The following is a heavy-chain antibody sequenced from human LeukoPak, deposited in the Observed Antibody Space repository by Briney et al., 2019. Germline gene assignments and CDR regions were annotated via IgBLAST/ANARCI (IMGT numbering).Heavy chain of an antibody. Sequence: PSETLSLTCAVYGGSFSGYYWSWIRQPPGKGLEWIGEINHSGSTNYNPSLKSRVTISVDTSKNQFSLKLSSVTAADTAVYYCARDRHPGRWGQGTLVTVSS. D-gene: IGHD1-26*01. CDR2: INHSGST. J-gene: IGHJ4*02. V-gene: IGHV4-34*01. CDR3: ARDRHPGR. CDR1: GGSFSGYY.